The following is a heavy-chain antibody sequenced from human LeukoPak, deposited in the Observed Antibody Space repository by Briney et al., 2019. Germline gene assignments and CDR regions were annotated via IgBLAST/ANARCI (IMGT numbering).Heavy chain of an antibody. Sequence: SETLSLTCTVSGGSISSYYWSWIRQPPGKGLEWIGYIYYSGSTNYNPSLKSRVTISVDTSKNQFSLKLSSVTAADTAVYYCARGSAWSYCSSTSCLGDYYMDVWGKGTTVTVSS. CDR1: GGSISSYY. V-gene: IGHV4-59*01. D-gene: IGHD2-2*01. CDR3: ARGSAWSYCSSTSCLGDYYMDV. CDR2: IYYSGST. J-gene: IGHJ6*03.